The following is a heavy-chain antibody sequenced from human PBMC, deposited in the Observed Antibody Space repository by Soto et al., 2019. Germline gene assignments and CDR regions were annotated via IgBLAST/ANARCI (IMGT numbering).Heavy chain of an antibody. CDR1: GYTFTSYA. Sequence: ASVKVSCKASGYTFTSYAMHWVRQAPGQRLEWMGWINAGNGNTKYSQKFQGRVTITRDTSASTAYMELSSLRSEDTAVYYCARVQGYYDGSDRYYFDYWGQGTLVTVSS. CDR2: INAGNGNT. V-gene: IGHV1-3*01. D-gene: IGHD3-22*01. CDR3: ARVQGYYDGSDRYYFDY. J-gene: IGHJ4*02.